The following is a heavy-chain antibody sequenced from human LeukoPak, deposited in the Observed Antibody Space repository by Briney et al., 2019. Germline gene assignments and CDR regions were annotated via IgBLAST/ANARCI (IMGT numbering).Heavy chain of an antibody. D-gene: IGHD3-22*01. CDR1: GFSFSDYG. V-gene: IGHV3-21*06. CDR2: ITASGTYI. Sequence: GGSLTLSCAASGFSFSDYGMNWVRRAPGKGREWVSSITASGTYIYYADSVKGRFAISRENAKNTLYLQINSLGAEDTAVYYCARESRPIVVVNPLDYWGQGTLVTVSS. J-gene: IGHJ4*02. CDR3: ARESRPIVVVNPLDY.